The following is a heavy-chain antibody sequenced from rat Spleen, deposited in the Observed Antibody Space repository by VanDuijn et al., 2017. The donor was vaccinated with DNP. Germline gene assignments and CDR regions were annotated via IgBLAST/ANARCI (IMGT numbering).Heavy chain of an antibody. D-gene: IGHD1-11*01. CDR3: ARGPNYGGYLDYFDY. V-gene: IGHV5-20*01. J-gene: IGHJ2*01. CDR1: GFNFNDYW. Sequence: EVQLMESGGGLVQPGRSLKLSCAASGFNFNDYWMGWVRQAPKKGLEWVAYISNDGGSTYYRDSVKGRFTISRDNAKRILFLEMDSLISEDTAIYYCARGPNYGGYLDYFDYWGQGVMVTVSS. CDR2: ISNDGGST.